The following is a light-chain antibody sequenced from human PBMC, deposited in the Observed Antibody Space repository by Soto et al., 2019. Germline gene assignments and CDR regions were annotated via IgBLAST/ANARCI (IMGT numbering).Light chain of an antibody. CDR3: QQLDSYPRT. CDR1: QGISIN. V-gene: IGKV1-9*01. CDR2: AAS. J-gene: IGKJ1*01. Sequence: IQLTQSPSSLSASVGDRVTINCRASQGISINLAWYQQKPGKAPKLLIYAASTLQSGVPSRFSGNGSGTDFTLTISSLQPEGFATYYCQQLDSYPRTFGQGTKVDIK.